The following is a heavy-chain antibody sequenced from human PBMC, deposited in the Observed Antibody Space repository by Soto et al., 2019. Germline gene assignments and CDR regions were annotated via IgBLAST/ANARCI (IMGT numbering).Heavy chain of an antibody. CDR2: ISAYNGNT. V-gene: IGHV1-18*01. J-gene: IGHJ6*03. CDR3: ARVRCPGLSIAVAWWGDYYYYYMDV. Sequence: ASVKVSCKASGYTFTSYGISWVRQAPGQGLEWMGWISAYNGNTNYAQKHQGRVTMTTDTSTSTAYMELRSLRSDDTAVYYCARVRCPGLSIAVAWWGDYYYYYMDVWGKGTTVTVSS. CDR1: GYTFTSYG. D-gene: IGHD6-19*01.